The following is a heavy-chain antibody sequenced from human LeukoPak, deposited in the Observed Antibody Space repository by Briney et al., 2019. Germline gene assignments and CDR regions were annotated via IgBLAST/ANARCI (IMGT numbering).Heavy chain of an antibody. Sequence: GGSLRLSCAASGFTVSSNYMNWVRQTPGKGLEWVSVIYSGGSMYYAESVKGRFTISRDNSKNMLYLQMNSLRAEDTAVYYCAKDEEYYYGSGSYYTDYWGQGTLVTVSS. V-gene: IGHV3-66*01. D-gene: IGHD3-10*01. CDR1: GFTVSSNY. J-gene: IGHJ4*02. CDR2: IYSGGSM. CDR3: AKDEEYYYGSGSYYTDY.